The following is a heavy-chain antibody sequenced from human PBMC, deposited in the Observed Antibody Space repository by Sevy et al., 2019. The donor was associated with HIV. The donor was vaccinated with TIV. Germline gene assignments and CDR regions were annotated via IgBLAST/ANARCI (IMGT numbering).Heavy chain of an antibody. V-gene: IGHV3-23*01. CDR3: AKEDFRGFDA. CDR2: ISSSGGST. D-gene: IGHD6-25*01. CDR1: GFTFISHP. J-gene: IGHJ5*02. Sequence: GGSLRLSCASSGFTFISHPMTWVRQAPGKGLEWVASISSSGGSTYYADSVKGRFTISIDNSKKMVDLQMNSLGVADTAVYFCAKEDFRGFDAWGQGTLVTVSS.